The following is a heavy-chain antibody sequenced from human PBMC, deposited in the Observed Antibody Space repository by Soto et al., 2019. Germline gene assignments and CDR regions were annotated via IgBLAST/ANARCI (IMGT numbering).Heavy chain of an antibody. CDR2: ICYRGNA. V-gene: IGHV4-39*01. CDR1: DDSINSDKYY. CDR3: ARLEGLATISYYFDF. J-gene: IGHJ4*02. Sequence: QLQLQESGPGLVKPSETLSLTCSVSDDSINSDKYYWGWIRQPPGNGLEWIGSICYRGNAYYNPSLKIQVTISLDKSKSQFSLKLNSVTAADSAVYFCARLEGLATISYYFDFWGPGALVTVSS. D-gene: IGHD3-9*01.